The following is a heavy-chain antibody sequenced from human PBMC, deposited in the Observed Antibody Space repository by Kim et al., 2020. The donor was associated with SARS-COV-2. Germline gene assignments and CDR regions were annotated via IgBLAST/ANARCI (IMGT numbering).Heavy chain of an antibody. Sequence: SVKVSCKASGGTFSSYAISWVRQAPGQGLEWMGGIIPIFGTANYAQKFQGRVTITTDESTSTAYMELSSLRSEDTAVYYCASNYYDSSGYLVGWGQGTLVTVSS. CDR3: ASNYYDSSGYLVG. V-gene: IGHV1-69*05. D-gene: IGHD3-22*01. CDR1: GGTFSSYA. J-gene: IGHJ4*02. CDR2: IIPIFGTA.